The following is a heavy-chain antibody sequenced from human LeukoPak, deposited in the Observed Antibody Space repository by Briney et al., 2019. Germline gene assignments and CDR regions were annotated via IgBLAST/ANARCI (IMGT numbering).Heavy chain of an antibody. Sequence: SVKVSCKASGGTFSSYAISWVRQAPGQGLEWMGGIIPIFGTANYAQRFQGRVTITADESTSTAYMELSSLRSEDTAVYYCARGGGYNSPQFDYWGQGTLVTVSS. CDR2: IIPIFGTA. CDR1: GGTFSSYA. D-gene: IGHD5-24*01. J-gene: IGHJ4*02. V-gene: IGHV1-69*13. CDR3: ARGGGYNSPQFDY.